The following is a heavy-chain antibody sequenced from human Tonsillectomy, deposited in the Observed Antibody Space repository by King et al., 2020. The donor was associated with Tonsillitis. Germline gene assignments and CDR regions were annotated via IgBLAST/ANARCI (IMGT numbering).Heavy chain of an antibody. J-gene: IGHJ4*02. CDR2: IDWDDDK. V-gene: IGHV2-70*11. CDR3: ARGDYYVSSGPTLLRRTSGYFDY. D-gene: IGHD3-22*01. CDR1: GFSLSTSGMC. Sequence: TLKESGPALVKPTQTLTLTCTFSGFSLSTSGMCVSWIRQPPGKALEWLARIDWDDDKYYSTSLKTRLTISKDTSKNQVVLTMTNMDPVDTATYYCARGDYYVSSGPTLLRRTSGYFDYWGQGTLVTVSS.